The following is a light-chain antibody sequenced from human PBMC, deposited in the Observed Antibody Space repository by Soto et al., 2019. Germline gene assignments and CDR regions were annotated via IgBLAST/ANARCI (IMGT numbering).Light chain of an antibody. CDR3: QSYDRSLSGYV. CDR2: DIT. J-gene: IGLJ1*01. Sequence: QSVLTQPPSVSGAPGQRVTISCTGSSSNIGAGYDVHWYQQLPGTAPKLLIYDITNRPSGVPDRFSGSKSGTSASLAITGLQAEDEAVYYCQSYDRSLSGYVFGTGTKLTVL. V-gene: IGLV1-40*01. CDR1: SSNIGAGYD.